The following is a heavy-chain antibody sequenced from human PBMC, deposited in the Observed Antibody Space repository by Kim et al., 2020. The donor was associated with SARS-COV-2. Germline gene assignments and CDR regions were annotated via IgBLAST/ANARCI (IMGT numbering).Heavy chain of an antibody. D-gene: IGHD5-12*01. CDR3: ARLVEMATREWDY. CDR2: IYYSGST. V-gene: IGHV4-39*01. CDR1: GGSISSSSYY. Sequence: SETLSLTCTVSGGSISSSSYYWGWIRQPPGKGLEWIGSIYYSGSTYYNPSLKSRVTISVDTSKNQFSLKLSSVTAADTAVYYCARLVEMATREWDYWGQGTLVTVSS. J-gene: IGHJ4*02.